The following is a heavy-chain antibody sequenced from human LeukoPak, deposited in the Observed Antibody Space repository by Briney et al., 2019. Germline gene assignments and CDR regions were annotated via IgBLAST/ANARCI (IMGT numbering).Heavy chain of an antibody. V-gene: IGHV4-39*01. D-gene: IGHD6-19*01. J-gene: IGHJ4*02. CDR1: GGSISSSSYF. Sequence: SETLSLTCTVSGGSISSSSYFWAWVRQPPGKGLEWIGGIYYSGTTYYSPSLKSRVIMSVDTSNNQFSLKLSSVTAADTAVYYCARRGSGWFWGQGTLVTVSS. CDR2: IYYSGTT. CDR3: ARRGSGWF.